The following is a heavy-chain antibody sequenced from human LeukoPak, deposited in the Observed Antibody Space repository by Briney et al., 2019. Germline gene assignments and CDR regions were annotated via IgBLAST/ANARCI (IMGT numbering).Heavy chain of an antibody. J-gene: IGHJ4*02. Sequence: SETLSLTCAASGGSFSGYYWTWIRQPPGKGLEWIGEVSHSGSANYNASLKSRVTISLAPSKNQFSLKVRSVPAADTAVYCCAGGQGTVTTHGGEGTLVTVSS. CDR1: GGSFSGYY. V-gene: IGHV4-34*01. CDR3: AGGQGTVTTH. CDR2: VSHSGSA. D-gene: IGHD4-17*01.